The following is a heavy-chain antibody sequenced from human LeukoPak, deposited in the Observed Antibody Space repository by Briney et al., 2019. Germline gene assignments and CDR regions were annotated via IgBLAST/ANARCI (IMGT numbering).Heavy chain of an antibody. Sequence: GGSLRLSCAASGFTFSSYAMSWVRQAPGKGLEWVSVISGSGGSTYYADSVKGRFTISRDNSKNTLYLQMNSLRAEDTAVYYCAKDNYYDSSGYYIHWGRGTLVTVSS. D-gene: IGHD3-22*01. CDR3: AKDNYYDSSGYYIH. CDR2: ISGSGGST. J-gene: IGHJ4*02. V-gene: IGHV3-23*01. CDR1: GFTFSSYA.